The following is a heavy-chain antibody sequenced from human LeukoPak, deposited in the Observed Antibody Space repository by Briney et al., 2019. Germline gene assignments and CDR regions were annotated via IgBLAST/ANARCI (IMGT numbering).Heavy chain of an antibody. D-gene: IGHD6-13*01. V-gene: IGHV3-33*01. CDR2: IWYDGSNK. CDR1: GFTFSSYG. CDR3: ARAKGTYSSIYDAFDI. J-gene: IGHJ3*02. Sequence: GGSLRLSCAASGFTFSSYGMHWGRQAPGKGLEWVAVIWYDGSNKYYADSVKGRFTISRDNSKNTLYLQMNSLRAEDTAVYYCARAKGTYSSIYDAFDIWGQGTMVTVSS.